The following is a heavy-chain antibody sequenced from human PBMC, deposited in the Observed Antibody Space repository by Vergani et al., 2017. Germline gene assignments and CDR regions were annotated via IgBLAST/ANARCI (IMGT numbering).Heavy chain of an antibody. D-gene: IGHD1-1*01. CDR1: GFTFSSYS. J-gene: IGHJ3*02. CDR2: ISSSSSYI. V-gene: IGHV3-21*01. Sequence: EVQLVESGGGLVKPGGSLRLSCAASGFTFSSYSMNWVRQAPGKGLEWVSSISSSSSYIYYADSVKGRFTISRDNAKNSLYLQMNSLRAEDTAVYYCARVWNDNRCDAFDIWGQGTMVTVSS. CDR3: ARVWNDNRCDAFDI.